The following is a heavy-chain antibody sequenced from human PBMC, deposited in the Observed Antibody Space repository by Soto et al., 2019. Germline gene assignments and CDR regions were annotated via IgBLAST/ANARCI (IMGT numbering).Heavy chain of an antibody. V-gene: IGHV5-51*01. CDR2: IYPGDSDA. CDR3: ARPSSGGFCLEYYGMDV. J-gene: IGHJ6*02. Sequence: GESVKISCKGSGYSFTSYWIAWVRQMPWRGLEWMGIIYPGDSDARYSPSFQGQVTMAADKSVSTAYLQWSSLKASDTAMYYCARPSSGGFCLEYYGMDVWGQGTTITV. D-gene: IGHD3-10*01. CDR1: GYSFTSYW.